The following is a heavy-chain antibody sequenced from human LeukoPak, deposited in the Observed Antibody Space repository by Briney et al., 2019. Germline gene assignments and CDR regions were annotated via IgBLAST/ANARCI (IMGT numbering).Heavy chain of an antibody. V-gene: IGHV1-69*01. D-gene: IGHD5-24*01. J-gene: IGHJ4*02. CDR3: AREKSVRDGYNYEPPDY. Sequence: ASVKVSCKASGGTFSSYAISWVRQAPGQGLEWMGGIIPIFGTANYAQKLQGRVTITADESTSTAYMELSSLRSEDTAVYYCAREKSVRDGYNYEPPDYWGQGTLVTVSS. CDR2: IIPIFGTA. CDR1: GGTFSSYA.